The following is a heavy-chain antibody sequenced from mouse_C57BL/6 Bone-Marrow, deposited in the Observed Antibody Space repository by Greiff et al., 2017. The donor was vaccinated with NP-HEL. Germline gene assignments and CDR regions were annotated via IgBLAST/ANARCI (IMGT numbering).Heavy chain of an antibody. CDR3: AREKNWDGFAY. D-gene: IGHD4-1*01. CDR1: GYTFTSYW. V-gene: IGHV1-69*01. CDR2: IDPSDSYT. Sequence: QVQLQQPGAELVMPGASVKLSCKASGYTFTSYWMHWVKQRPGQGLEWIGEIDPSDSYTNYNQKFKGKSTLTVDKSSSTAYMQLSSLTSEDSAVYYCAREKNWDGFAYWDQGTRVTVSA. J-gene: IGHJ3*01.